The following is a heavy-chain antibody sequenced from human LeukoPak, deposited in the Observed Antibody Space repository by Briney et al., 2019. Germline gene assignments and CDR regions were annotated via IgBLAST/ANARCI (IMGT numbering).Heavy chain of an antibody. J-gene: IGHJ5*02. Sequence: SETLSLTCTVSGGSIRSSYYYWGWIRQPPGKGLEWIGSIYYSGSTYYNPSLKSRVTISVDTSKNQFSLKLSSVTAADTAVYYCARHVNWFDPWGQGTLVTVSS. CDR2: IYYSGST. V-gene: IGHV4-39*01. CDR3: ARHVNWFDP. CDR1: GGSIRSSYYY.